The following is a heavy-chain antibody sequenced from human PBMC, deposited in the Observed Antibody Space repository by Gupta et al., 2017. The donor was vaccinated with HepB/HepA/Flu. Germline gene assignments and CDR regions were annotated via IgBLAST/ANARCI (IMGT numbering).Heavy chain of an antibody. CDR2: INHSGRT. V-gene: IGHV4-34*01. Sequence: QVQLQQWGAGLLKPSETLSLTCAVYGGSFSGYYWSWIRQPPGKGLEWIGEINHSGRTNYNPSLKSRVTISVDTSKNQFSLKLSSVNAADTAVYYCARRAIWRGAFDIWGQVTMVTVSS. J-gene: IGHJ3*02. CDR3: ARRAIWRGAFDI. D-gene: IGHD2-2*02. CDR1: GGSFSGYY.